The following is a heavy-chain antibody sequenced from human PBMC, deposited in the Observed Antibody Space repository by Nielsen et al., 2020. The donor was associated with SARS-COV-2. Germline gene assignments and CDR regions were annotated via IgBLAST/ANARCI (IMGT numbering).Heavy chain of an antibody. D-gene: IGHD2-15*01. CDR2: IKQDGSEK. CDR1: GFTFSSYW. Sequence: GESLKISCAASGFTFSSYWMSWVRQAPGKGLEWVANIKQDGSEKYYVDSVKGRFTISRDNAKNSLYLQMNSLRAEDTAVYYCARIPMTRWSHIAWYYYGMDVWGQGTTVTVSS. CDR3: ARIPMTRWSHIAWYYYGMDV. J-gene: IGHJ6*02. V-gene: IGHV3-7*03.